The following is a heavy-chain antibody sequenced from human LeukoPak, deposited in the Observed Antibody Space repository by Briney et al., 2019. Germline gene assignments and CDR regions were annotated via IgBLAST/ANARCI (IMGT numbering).Heavy chain of an antibody. CDR3: TTNGWYCLDH. D-gene: IGHD6-19*01. V-gene: IGHV4-34*01. J-gene: IGHJ1*01. CDR1: GGSFSGYY. Sequence: SETLSLTCAVYGGSFSGYYWSWIRQPPGKGLEWIGEINHSGSTNYNPSLKSRVTISVDTSKNQFSLKLSSVTAADTAVYYCTTNGWYCLDHWGQGALVTVSS. CDR2: INHSGST.